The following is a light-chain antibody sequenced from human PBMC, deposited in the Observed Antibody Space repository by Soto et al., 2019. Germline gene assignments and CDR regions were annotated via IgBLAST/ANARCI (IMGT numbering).Light chain of an antibody. CDR1: PSLATF. CDR3: QQRNIWPPVT. J-gene: IGKJ5*01. CDR2: GAF. Sequence: EIVLTQSPATLSLSPGERATLSCRAIPSLATFVAWNQQNPGQAPSLLIYGAFNRATGLPARFSGSGSGTDFTLTISGLEAEDSAVYYCQQRNIWPPVTFGHGTRLEIK. V-gene: IGKV3-11*01.